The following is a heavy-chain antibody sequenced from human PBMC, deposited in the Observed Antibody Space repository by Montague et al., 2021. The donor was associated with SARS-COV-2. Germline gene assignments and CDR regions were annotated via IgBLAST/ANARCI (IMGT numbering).Heavy chain of an antibody. CDR3: VRHGGSLLTGYYVGS. D-gene: IGHD3-9*01. CDR2: FFYNGTT. Sequence: SETLSLTCGVSGSSISSNNYCWGWIRQPPGKGLEWIGTFFYNGTTYYNPSLKSRVTISVDTSKNHFSLNLNSVTAADTAVYFCVRHGGSLLTGYYVGSWGQGPLVTVSS. CDR1: GSSISSNNYC. V-gene: IGHV4-39*01. J-gene: IGHJ5*02.